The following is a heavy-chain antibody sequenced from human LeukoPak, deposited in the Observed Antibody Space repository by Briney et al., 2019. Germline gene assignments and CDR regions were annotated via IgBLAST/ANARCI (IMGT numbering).Heavy chain of an antibody. Sequence: TFTGXYMXXXGQAPGQGLEWMGWINPNSGGTNYAQKFQGRVTMTRDTSISTAYMELSRLRSDDTAVYYCARDSQKIFDYWGQGTLVTVSS. V-gene: IGHV1-2*02. CDR2: INPNSGGT. J-gene: IGHJ4*02. CDR3: ARDSQKIFDY. CDR1: TFTGXY.